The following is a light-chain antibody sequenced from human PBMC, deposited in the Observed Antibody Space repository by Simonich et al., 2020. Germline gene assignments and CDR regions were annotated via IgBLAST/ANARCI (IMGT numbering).Light chain of an antibody. V-gene: IGLV2-14*03. CDR2: DVR. Sequence: QSALTQPASVSGSPGQSITIYCTGTSSDVGGYNYVSWYQQHPGKAPKLMIYDVRNRPAEVSDRFSGSKSGNPASLTISGLQAEDEADYYCSSYTSSSTRVFGGGTKLTVL. J-gene: IGLJ3*02. CDR1: SSDVGGYNY. CDR3: SSYTSSSTRV.